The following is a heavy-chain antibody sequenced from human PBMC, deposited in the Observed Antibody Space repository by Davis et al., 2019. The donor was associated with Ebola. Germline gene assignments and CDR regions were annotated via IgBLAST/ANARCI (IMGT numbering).Heavy chain of an antibody. CDR3: ARDQGSGTYHFDY. D-gene: IGHD6-19*01. V-gene: IGHV1-46*01. CDR1: GGTFSSYA. J-gene: IGHJ4*02. Sequence: ASVKVSCKASGGTFSSYAISWVRQAPGQGLEWMGIINPSGDITTCAQKFQGRLTMTRDTSTSTVYMQLSSLRSEDTAVYYCARDQGSGTYHFDYWGQGTLVTVSS. CDR2: INPSGDIT.